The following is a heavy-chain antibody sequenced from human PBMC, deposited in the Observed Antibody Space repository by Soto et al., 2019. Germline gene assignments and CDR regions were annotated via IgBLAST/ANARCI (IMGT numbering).Heavy chain of an antibody. J-gene: IGHJ6*03. D-gene: IGHD3-10*01. CDR1: EFTFSRHG. Sequence: QVQLVESGGGVVQPGRSLRLSCAASEFTFSRHGMHWVRQAPGKGLQWVGVIWSDGSNEVYADFVKGRFIISRENSKNILYLQMNSLRAEDTAVYYCARERTFGDNKHNYMDVWGTGITVTVSS. V-gene: IGHV3-33*01. CDR2: IWSDGSNE. CDR3: ARERTFGDNKHNYMDV.